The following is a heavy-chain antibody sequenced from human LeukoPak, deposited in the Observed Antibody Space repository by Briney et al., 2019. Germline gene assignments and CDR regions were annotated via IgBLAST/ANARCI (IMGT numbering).Heavy chain of an antibody. Sequence: GGSLRLSCAASGFTVSSNYMSWVRQAPGKGLECVSVIYTGGNTYYADSVKGRFTLSRDNSKNTLYLQMNSLRADDTAIYYCARRYSTAWTHEHWGQGTLVTVSS. D-gene: IGHD6-19*01. CDR3: ARRYSTAWTHEH. CDR2: IYTGGNT. J-gene: IGHJ4*02. CDR1: GFTVSSNY. V-gene: IGHV3-66*04.